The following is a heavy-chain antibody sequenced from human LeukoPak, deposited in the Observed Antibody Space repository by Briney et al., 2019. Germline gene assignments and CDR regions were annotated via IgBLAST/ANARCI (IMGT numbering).Heavy chain of an antibody. V-gene: IGHV7-4-1*02. D-gene: IGHD2-2*01. CDR1: GYTFTSYA. CDR3: AKVQGYCSETSCYPDY. J-gene: IGHJ4*02. CDR2: LNTNTGNP. Sequence: ASVKVSCKASGYTFTSYAINWVRQAPGQGLEWMGWLNTNTGNPTYAQGFTGRFVFSLDTSVNTAYLQISSLKTEDTAVYYCAKVQGYCSETSCYPDYWGQGTLVTVSS.